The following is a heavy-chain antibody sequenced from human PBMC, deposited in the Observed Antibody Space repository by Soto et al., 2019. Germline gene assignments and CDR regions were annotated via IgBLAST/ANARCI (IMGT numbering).Heavy chain of an antibody. V-gene: IGHV1-69*06. CDR2: IIPIFGTA. CDR1: GGTFSSYA. CDR3: ARDKMVYAIYYYYGMDV. Sequence: GPPVKVSCKASGGTFSSYAISWVRQAPGQGLEWMGGIIPIFGTANYAQKFQGRVTITADKSTSTAYMELSSLRSEDTAVYYCARDKMVYAIYYYYGMDVWGQGTTVTV. J-gene: IGHJ6*02. D-gene: IGHD2-8*01.